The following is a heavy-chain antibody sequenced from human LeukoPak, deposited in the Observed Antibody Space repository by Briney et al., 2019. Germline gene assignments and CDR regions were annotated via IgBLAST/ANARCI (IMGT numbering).Heavy chain of an antibody. CDR1: GFTFSSYA. D-gene: IGHD1/OR15-1a*01. CDR3: ARGGYNWDTDAGWFDP. J-gene: IGHJ5*01. V-gene: IGHV3-23*01. CDR2: ISGSGESK. Sequence: GGSLRLSCAAAGFTFSSYAMHWVRHVAGKGLEWVLGISGSGESKFYADSVKDRFTVSRDNSKNTLYLQMNSLRVEDTAVYYCARGGYNWDTDAGWFDPWGLGTLVTVSS.